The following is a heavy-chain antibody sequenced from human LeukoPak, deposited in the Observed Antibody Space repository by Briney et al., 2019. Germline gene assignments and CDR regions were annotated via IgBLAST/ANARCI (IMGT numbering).Heavy chain of an antibody. CDR2: IRSKANSYAT. Sequence: GGSLGLSCAASGFTFSGSAMHWVRQASGKGLEWVGRIRSKANSYATAYAASVKGRFTISRDDSKNTAYLQMNSLKTEDTAVYYCTRLVPPYGMDVWGQGTTVTVSS. V-gene: IGHV3-73*01. CDR1: GFTFSGSA. J-gene: IGHJ6*02. CDR3: TRLVPPYGMDV.